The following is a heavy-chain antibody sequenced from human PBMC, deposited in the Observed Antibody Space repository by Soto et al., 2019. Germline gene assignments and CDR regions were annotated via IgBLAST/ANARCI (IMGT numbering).Heavy chain of an antibody. V-gene: IGHV3-23*01. CDR1: GFGFSGNA. Sequence: GVSLRLSCAASGFGFSGNAMSWVRQAPGKGLEWVSCIGSDDGTHYADSVRGRFTISRDNSKNTLYLQMNSLRAEDTAVYYCDKDLYLRSAMDVWAKGTTVTVSS. CDR2: IGSDDGT. CDR3: DKDLYLRSAMDV. D-gene: IGHD3-10*02. J-gene: IGHJ6*04.